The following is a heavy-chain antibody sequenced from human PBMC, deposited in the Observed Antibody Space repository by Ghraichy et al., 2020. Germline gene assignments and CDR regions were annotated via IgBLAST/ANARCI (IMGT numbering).Heavy chain of an antibody. CDR1: GFTFSSYA. CDR3: AKVGGRDIVVVVAARIPYWFDP. Sequence: GGSLRLSCAASGFTFSSYAMSWVRQAPGKGLEWVSAISGSGGSTYYADSVKGRFTISRDNSKNTLYLQMNSLRAEDTAVYYCAKVGGRDIVVVVAARIPYWFDPWGQGTLVTVSS. J-gene: IGHJ5*02. CDR2: ISGSGGST. D-gene: IGHD2-15*01. V-gene: IGHV3-23*01.